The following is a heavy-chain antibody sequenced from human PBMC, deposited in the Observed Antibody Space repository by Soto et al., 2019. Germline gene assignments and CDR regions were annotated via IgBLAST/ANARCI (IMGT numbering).Heavy chain of an antibody. D-gene: IGHD3-3*01. CDR3: ARSYDFWSGYHNWYFDL. Sequence: EVQLLESGGGLVQPGGSLRLSCAASGFTFSSYAMSWVRQAPGKGLEWVSAISGSGGSTYYADSVKGRFTISRDNSKNTLYLQMNSLRAEDTAVYYCARSYDFWSGYHNWYFDLWGRGTLVTVSS. J-gene: IGHJ2*01. V-gene: IGHV3-23*01. CDR2: ISGSGGST. CDR1: GFTFSSYA.